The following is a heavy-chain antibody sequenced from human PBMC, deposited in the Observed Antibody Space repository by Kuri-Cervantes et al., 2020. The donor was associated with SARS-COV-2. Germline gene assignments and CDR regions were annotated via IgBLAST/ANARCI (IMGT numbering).Heavy chain of an antibody. CDR1: GYTFTSFG. D-gene: IGHD6-19*01. J-gene: IGHJ3*02. CDR2: ISAYNGNT. V-gene: IGHV1-18*01. Sequence: ASVKVSCKASGYTFTSFGISWVRQAPGQGLEWMGWISAYNGNTNYAQKLQGTVTMTTDTSTSTVFMELRSLRSDDTGVYYSARVIIAVAGTDALDIWGQGTMVTVSS. CDR3: ARVIIAVAGTDALDI.